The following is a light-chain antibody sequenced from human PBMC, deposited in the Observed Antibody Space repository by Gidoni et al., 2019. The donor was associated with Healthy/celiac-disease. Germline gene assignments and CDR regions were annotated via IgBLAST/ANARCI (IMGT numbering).Light chain of an antibody. V-gene: IGKV1-33*01. J-gene: IGKJ5*01. CDR3: QQYDNLRIT. CDR2: DAS. CDR1: QDISNY. Sequence: DIQMTQSPSSLSASVGDRVTITCQASQDISNYLNWYQQKPGKAPKLLIYDASNLETGVPSRFSGSGSGTDFTCTISSLQPEDIATYYCQQYDNLRITFGQGTRLEIK.